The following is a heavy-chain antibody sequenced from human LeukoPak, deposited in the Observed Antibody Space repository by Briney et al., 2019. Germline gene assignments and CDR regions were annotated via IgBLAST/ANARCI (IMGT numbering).Heavy chain of an antibody. V-gene: IGHV1-8*01. D-gene: IGHD3-10*01. J-gene: IGHJ6*02. CDR2: MNPNSGNT. CDR1: GYTFTSYD. Sequence: VASVKVSCKASGYTFTSYDINWVRQATGQGPEWMGWMNPNSGNTGYAQKFQGRVTMTRNTSISTAYMELSSLRSEDTAVYYCARDKGYYGSGSSTYYYYYYGMDVWGQGTTVTVSS. CDR3: ARDKGYYGSGSSTYYYYYYGMDV.